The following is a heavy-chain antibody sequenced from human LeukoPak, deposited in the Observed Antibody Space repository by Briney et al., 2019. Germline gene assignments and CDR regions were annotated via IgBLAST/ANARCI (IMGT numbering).Heavy chain of an antibody. D-gene: IGHD1-1*01. V-gene: IGHV3-48*04. CDR2: ITASGTAM. CDR1: GFTFSSYS. CDR3: ARGGSRHPSPEDY. J-gene: IGHJ4*02. Sequence: GGSLRLSCAASGFTFSSYSMNWVRQAPGKGLEWVSHITASGTAMFYADSVKGRFTISRDNAKNSLYLQMSSLRAEDTAVYYCARGGSRHPSPEDYWGRGTLVTVSS.